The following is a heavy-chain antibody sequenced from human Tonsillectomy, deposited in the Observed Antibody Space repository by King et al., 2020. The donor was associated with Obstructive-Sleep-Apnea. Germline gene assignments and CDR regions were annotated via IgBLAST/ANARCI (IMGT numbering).Heavy chain of an antibody. V-gene: IGHV1-2*02. CDR1: GYTFTGHS. J-gene: IGHJ4*02. D-gene: IGHD3-10*01. CDR3: ARAYGSGSYFYY. CDR2: INPNSGGT. Sequence: QLVQSGAEVKKPGASVKVSCKASGYTFTGHSMHWVRLAPGQGLEWMGWINPNSGGTNFAQKFQGRVTMTRDTSISTAFMELSRLRSDDTAMYYCARAYGSGSYFYYRGQGTLVTVSS.